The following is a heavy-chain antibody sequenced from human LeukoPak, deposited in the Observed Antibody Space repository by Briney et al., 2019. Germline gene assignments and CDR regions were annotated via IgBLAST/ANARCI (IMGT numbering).Heavy chain of an antibody. J-gene: IGHJ4*02. CDR2: INPNSGGT. D-gene: IGHD6-19*01. V-gene: IGHV1-2*02. CDR1: GYTFTDYS. Sequence: ASVKDSCKASGYTFTDYSIHWVRQAPGQGLEWMGWINPNSGGTVYAQNFQGRVAMTRDASINTAYMELGSLTYDDTAVYYCARGPYSSGWYYFDYWGQGTLVTVSS. CDR3: ARGPYSSGWYYFDY.